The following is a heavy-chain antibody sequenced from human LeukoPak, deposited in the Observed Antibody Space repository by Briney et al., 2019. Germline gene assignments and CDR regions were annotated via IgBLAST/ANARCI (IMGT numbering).Heavy chain of an antibody. V-gene: IGHV4-4*02. D-gene: IGHD1-7*01. CDR3: ARSTGTTRSGNWFDP. CDR1: GGSISSSNW. J-gene: IGHJ5*02. CDR2: IYHSGST. Sequence: SGTLSLTCAVSGGSISSSNWWSWVRPPPGKGLEWIGEIYHSGSTNYNPSLKSRVTISVDKSKNQFSLKLSSVTAADTAVYYCARSTGTTRSGNWFDPWGQGTLVTVSS.